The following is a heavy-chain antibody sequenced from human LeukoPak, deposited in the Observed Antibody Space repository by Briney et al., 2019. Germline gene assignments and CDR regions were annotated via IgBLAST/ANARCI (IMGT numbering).Heavy chain of an antibody. CDR3: ARDLDSSGWLHFDY. D-gene: IGHD6-19*01. CDR2: INPNSGGT. Sequence: ASVKVSCKASGYTFTGYYMHWVRQAPGQVLAWMGWINPNSGGTNYAQKFQGRVTMTRDTSISTAYMELSRLRSDDTAVYYCARDLDSSGWLHFDYWGQGTLVTVSS. V-gene: IGHV1-2*02. J-gene: IGHJ4*02. CDR1: GYTFTGYY.